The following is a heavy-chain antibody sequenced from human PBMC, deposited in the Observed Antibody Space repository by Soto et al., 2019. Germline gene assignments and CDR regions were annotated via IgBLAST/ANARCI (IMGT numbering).Heavy chain of an antibody. J-gene: IGHJ4*02. D-gene: IGHD4-17*01. Sequence: EVQLLESGGGLVQPGGSLRLSCAASGFTVSGNSMTWVRQAPGKGLEWVSAMYSVGTTYYADSVKGRFTISRDNSKNTLYLQMNSLRAEDTAVYYCASAVTHERYFDYWGQGTLVTVSS. CDR1: GFTVSGNS. CDR3: ASAVTHERYFDY. CDR2: MYSVGTT. V-gene: IGHV3-66*01.